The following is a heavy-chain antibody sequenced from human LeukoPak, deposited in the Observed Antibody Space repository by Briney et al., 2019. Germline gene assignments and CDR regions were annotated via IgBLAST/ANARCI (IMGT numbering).Heavy chain of an antibody. J-gene: IGHJ4*02. D-gene: IGHD3-22*01. V-gene: IGHV3-30*02. CDR1: GFTLSSYA. CDR2: IRYDGSNK. Sequence: GGSLRLSCAASGFTLSSYAMHWVRQAPGKGLEWVAFIRYDGSNKYYADSVKGRFTISRDNSKDTLYLQMNSLRAEDTAVYYCAKDRSYYDSGGFRNFDYWGQGTLVTVSS. CDR3: AKDRSYYDSGGFRNFDY.